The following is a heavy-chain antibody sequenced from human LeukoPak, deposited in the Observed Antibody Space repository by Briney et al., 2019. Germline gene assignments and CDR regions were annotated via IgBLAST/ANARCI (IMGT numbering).Heavy chain of an antibody. D-gene: IGHD3-22*01. J-gene: IGHJ4*02. V-gene: IGHV1-24*01. CDR3: ATERSRYYYDSSGSTGI. Sequence: ASVKVSCKGSGYTLTELSMHWVRQAPGKGLEWMGGFDPEDGETIYAQKFQGRVTMTEDTSTDTAYMELSSLRSEDTAVYYCATERSRYYYDSSGSTGIWGQGTLVTVSS. CDR2: FDPEDGET. CDR1: GYTLTELS.